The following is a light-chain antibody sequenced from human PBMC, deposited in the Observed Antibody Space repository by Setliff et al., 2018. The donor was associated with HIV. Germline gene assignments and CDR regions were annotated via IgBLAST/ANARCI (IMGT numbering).Light chain of an antibody. Sequence: QSVLTQPPSASGTPGQRVTISCSGSHSNIGTNTVTWYQQLPGTAPKLLIYSDHQRPSGVPDRFSASKSGTSASLAISGLQSEDEADYYCVSWDDSPVLGGGTKVTV. CDR2: SDH. CDR3: VSWDDSPV. J-gene: IGLJ3*02. V-gene: IGLV1-44*01. CDR1: HSNIGTNT.